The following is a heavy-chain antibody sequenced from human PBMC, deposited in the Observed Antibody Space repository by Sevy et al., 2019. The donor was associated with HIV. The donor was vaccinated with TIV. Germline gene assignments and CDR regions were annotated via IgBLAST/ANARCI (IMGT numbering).Heavy chain of an antibody. Sequence: GGSLRLSCAASGFTFSNYWMSWVRQAPGKGLEWVAKIKKDGSERYYVESLKGRVTISRDNAKKSLYLQMNSLRAEDTAVYYCARDCSSSTCRWGLDVWGQGTTVTVSS. D-gene: IGHD2-2*01. CDR1: GFTFSNYW. J-gene: IGHJ6*02. CDR3: ARDCSSSTCRWGLDV. CDR2: IKKDGSER. V-gene: IGHV3-7*03.